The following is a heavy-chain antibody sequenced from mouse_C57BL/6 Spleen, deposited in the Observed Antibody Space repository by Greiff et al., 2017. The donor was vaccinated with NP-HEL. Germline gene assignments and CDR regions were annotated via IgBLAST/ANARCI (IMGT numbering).Heavy chain of an antibody. CDR2: IDPNSGGT. CDR1: GYTFTSYW. CDR3: ARSLITTVVAFDY. D-gene: IGHD1-1*01. Sequence: QVHVKQSGAELVKPGASVKLSCKASGYTFTSYWMHWVKQRPGRGLEWIGRIDPNSGGTKYNEKFKSKATLTVDKPSSTAYMQLSSLTSEDSAVYYCARSLITTVVAFDYWGQGTTLTVSS. J-gene: IGHJ2*01. V-gene: IGHV1-72*01.